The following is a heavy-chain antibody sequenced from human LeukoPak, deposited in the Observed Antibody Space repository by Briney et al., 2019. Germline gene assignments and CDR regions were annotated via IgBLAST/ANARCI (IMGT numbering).Heavy chain of an antibody. Sequence: ASVKVSCKASGYTFTGYYMHWVRQAPGQGLEWMGWINPNSGGTNYAQKFQGRVTMTRDTSISIAYMELSRLRSDDTAVYYCASLGGGNSKNYFDYWGQGTLVTVSS. J-gene: IGHJ4*02. CDR1: GYTFTGYY. CDR2: INPNSGGT. V-gene: IGHV1-2*02. CDR3: ASLGGGNSKNYFDY. D-gene: IGHD4-23*01.